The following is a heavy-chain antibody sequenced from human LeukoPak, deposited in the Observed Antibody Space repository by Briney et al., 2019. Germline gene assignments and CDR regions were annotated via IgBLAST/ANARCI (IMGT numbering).Heavy chain of an antibody. CDR2: INHSGST. CDR1: GGSFSGYY. J-gene: IGHJ4*02. CDR3: ARGVGGGRSDY. D-gene: IGHD3-16*01. Sequence: SETLSLTCAVYGGSFSGYYWSWIRQPPGKGLEWIGEINHSGSTNYNPSLKSRVTISVDTSKNQFSLKLSSVTAADTAVYYCARGVGGGRSDYWGQGTLVTVSS. V-gene: IGHV4-34*01.